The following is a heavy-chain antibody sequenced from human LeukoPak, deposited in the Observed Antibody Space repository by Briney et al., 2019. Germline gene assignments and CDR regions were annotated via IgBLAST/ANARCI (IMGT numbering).Heavy chain of an antibody. CDR3: ARNGYYYGMDV. CDR2: IYSGGSA. V-gene: IGHV3-66*01. CDR1: GFTVSSNY. J-gene: IGHJ6*02. Sequence: PGGSLRLSCAASGFTVSSNYMSWVRQAPGKGLEWVSVIYSGGSAYYADSVKGRFTISRDNSKNTLYLQMNSLRAEDTAVYYCARNGYYYGMDVWGQGTTVTVSS. D-gene: IGHD2-8*01.